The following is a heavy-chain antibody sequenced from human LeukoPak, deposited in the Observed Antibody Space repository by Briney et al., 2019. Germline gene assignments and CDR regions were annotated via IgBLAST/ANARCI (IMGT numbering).Heavy chain of an antibody. D-gene: IGHD6-19*01. CDR1: GGSISSYY. V-gene: IGHV4-59*01. CDR2: IYYSGGT. J-gene: IGHJ6*03. CDR3: ARAPYSSGWYVDYYYMDV. Sequence: SETLSLTCAVSGGSISSYYWSWIRQPPGKGLEWVGYIYYSGGTNYNPSLKSRVTISVDTSKKQLSLKRSSVTAADTAVYYCARAPYSSGWYVDYYYMDVWGKGTTVTISS.